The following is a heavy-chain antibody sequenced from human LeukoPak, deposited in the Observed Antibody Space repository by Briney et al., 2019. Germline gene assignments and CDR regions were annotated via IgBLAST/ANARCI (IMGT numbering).Heavy chain of an antibody. CDR2: VYTSGST. V-gene: IGHV4-61*02. CDR3: AREKFVEMVTTIRSFILDY. J-gene: IGHJ4*02. Sequence: SQTLSPTCTVSGGSISSGIYYWSWIRQPAGKGLEWIGRVYTSGSTDYNPSLESRVTVSIDTSKNQFSLKLTSVTAADTAVYYCAREKFVEMVTTIRSFILDYWGRGTPVAVSS. CDR1: GGSISSGIYY. D-gene: IGHD5-24*01.